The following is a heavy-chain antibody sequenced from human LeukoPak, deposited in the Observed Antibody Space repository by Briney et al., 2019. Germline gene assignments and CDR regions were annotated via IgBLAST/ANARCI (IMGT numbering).Heavy chain of an antibody. CDR2: IYYSGST. Sequence: SETLSLTCTVSGGSISSSSYYWGWIRQPPGKGLEWIGSIYYSGSTYYNPSLKSRVTISVDTSKNQFSLKLSSVTAADTAVYYCARGRQSSDSSGYYYDAFDIWGQGTMVTVSS. CDR1: GGSISSSSYY. CDR3: ARGRQSSDSSGYYYDAFDI. V-gene: IGHV4-39*07. J-gene: IGHJ3*02. D-gene: IGHD3-22*01.